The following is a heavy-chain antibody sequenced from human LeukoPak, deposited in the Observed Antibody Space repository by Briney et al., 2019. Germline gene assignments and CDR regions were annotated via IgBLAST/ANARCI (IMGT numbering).Heavy chain of an antibody. CDR2: ISSDGTST. CDR3: AKGGGNYYDSSGSKLDY. Sequence: GGSLRLSCAASGFTFSTYWMHWVRQTPGKGLVWVSRISSDGTSTNYADSVKGRFTISRDNAKNMVYLQMNSLRAEDTALYYCAKGGGNYYDSSGSKLDYWGQGTLVTVSS. D-gene: IGHD3-22*01. CDR1: GFTFSTYW. J-gene: IGHJ4*02. V-gene: IGHV3-74*01.